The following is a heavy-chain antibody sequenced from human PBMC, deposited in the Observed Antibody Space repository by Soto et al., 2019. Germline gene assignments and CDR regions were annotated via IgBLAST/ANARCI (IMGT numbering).Heavy chain of an antibody. Sequence: SETLSLTCNVSGGSISNYYWNWIRQPPGKRLEWIGYISDSGSTKYNPSLMSRVTISADMSKNQVSLKVKSVAAADTAVYYCARPSVAVTWGPFDYWGQGTLVTVSS. J-gene: IGHJ4*02. CDR2: ISDSGST. V-gene: IGHV4-59*01. D-gene: IGHD6-19*01. CDR1: GGSISNYY. CDR3: ARPSVAVTWGPFDY.